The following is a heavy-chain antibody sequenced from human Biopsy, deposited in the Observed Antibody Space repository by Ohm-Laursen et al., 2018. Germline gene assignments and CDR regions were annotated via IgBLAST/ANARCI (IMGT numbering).Heavy chain of an antibody. CDR3: ARGSSYGYDFDY. V-gene: IGHV4-59*01. D-gene: IGHD5-18*01. Sequence: TLSLTCTVSGGSIYNFFWSWLRQPPGQGLEWIGYIYYSGSTNYNPSLKSRVTISVNTYKNQFSLMLSSVTAADTAVYFCARGSSYGYDFDYWGQGTLVAVSS. J-gene: IGHJ4*02. CDR1: GGSIYNFF. CDR2: IYYSGST.